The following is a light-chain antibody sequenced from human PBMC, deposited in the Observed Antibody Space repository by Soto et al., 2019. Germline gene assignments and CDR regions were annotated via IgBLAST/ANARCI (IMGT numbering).Light chain of an antibody. CDR1: SGHINYA. CDR3: QTWGSGIVV. CDR2: LNSDGSH. Sequence: QLVLTQSPSASASLGAWVKLTCTLSSGHINYAIAWHQQQSEKGPRYLMRLNSDGSHSKGDGIPDRFSGSSSGAERYLTISSLQSEDEADYYCQTWGSGIVVFGGGTKLTVL. J-gene: IGLJ2*01. V-gene: IGLV4-69*01.